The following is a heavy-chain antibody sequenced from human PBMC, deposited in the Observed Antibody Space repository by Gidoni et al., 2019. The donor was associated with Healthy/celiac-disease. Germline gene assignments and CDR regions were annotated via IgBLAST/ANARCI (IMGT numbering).Heavy chain of an antibody. J-gene: IGHJ4*02. V-gene: IGHV4-34*01. CDR1: GGSFSGYY. CDR3: ARSHPADYYDSSGYYHIDY. D-gene: IGHD3-22*01. CDR2: INHSGST. Sequence: QVQLQQWGAGLLKPSETLSLTCAVYGGSFSGYYWSWIRQPPGKGLEWIGEINHSGSTNYNPSLKRRVTISVDTSKNQFSLKLSSVTAADTAVYYCARSHPADYYDSSGYYHIDYWGQGTLVTVSS.